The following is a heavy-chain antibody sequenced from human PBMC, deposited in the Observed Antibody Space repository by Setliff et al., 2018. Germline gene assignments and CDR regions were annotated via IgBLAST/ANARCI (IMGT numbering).Heavy chain of an antibody. CDR2: IYNSGST. CDR1: GGSISSGGYY. CDR3: ARATSGWYSAYYYYMDV. V-gene: IGHV4-31*03. D-gene: IGHD6-19*01. J-gene: IGHJ6*03. Sequence: SETLSLTCTVSGGSISSGGYYWSWIRQHPGKGLEWIGYIYNSGSTYYNPSLKSRITISGDTSKNQFSLNLSSVTAADTAVYYCARATSGWYSAYYYYMDVWGKGTTVTVSS.